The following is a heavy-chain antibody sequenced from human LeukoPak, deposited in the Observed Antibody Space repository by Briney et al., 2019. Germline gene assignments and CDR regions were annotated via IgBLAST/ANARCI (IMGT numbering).Heavy chain of an antibody. D-gene: IGHD3-22*01. CDR2: ISGSGGST. CDR1: GFTFSSYA. CDR3: AKDRSVSKWLFGKEFDY. J-gene: IGHJ4*02. V-gene: IGHV3-23*01. Sequence: GGSLRLSCAASGFTFSSYAMSWVRQAPGKGLEWVSAISGSGGSTYYADSVKGRFTISRDNSKNTLYLQMNSLRAEDTAVYYCAKDRSVSKWLFGKEFDYWGQGTLVTVSS.